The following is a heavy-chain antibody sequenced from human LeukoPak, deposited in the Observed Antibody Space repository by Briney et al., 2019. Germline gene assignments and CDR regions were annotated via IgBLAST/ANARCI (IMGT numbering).Heavy chain of an antibody. J-gene: IGHJ4*02. D-gene: IGHD2-2*01. Sequence: PGGSLRLSCSASGFIFSSYNMNWVRQAPGKGLEWVSSISSSSTYIYYGDSVKGRFTISRDNAKKSLYLQMNSPRGEDTAVYYCARDGDTRSSFDYWGQGTLVAVSS. CDR1: GFIFSSYN. CDR3: ARDGDTRSSFDY. CDR2: ISSSSTYI. V-gene: IGHV3-21*01.